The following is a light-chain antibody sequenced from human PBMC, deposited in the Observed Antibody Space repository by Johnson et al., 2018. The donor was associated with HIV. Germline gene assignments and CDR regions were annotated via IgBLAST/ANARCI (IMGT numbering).Light chain of an antibody. CDR2: DND. CDR1: SSNIGNNY. CDR3: GTWDSSLSAHYV. V-gene: IGLV1-51*01. Sequence: QSVLTQPPSLSAAPGQTVTISCSGSSSNIGNNYVSWYQQLPGTAPKLLIYDNDKRPSGIPDRFSGSKSGTSATLGITGLQTGDEADYYCGTWDSSLSAHYVFGTGTKVTFL. J-gene: IGLJ1*01.